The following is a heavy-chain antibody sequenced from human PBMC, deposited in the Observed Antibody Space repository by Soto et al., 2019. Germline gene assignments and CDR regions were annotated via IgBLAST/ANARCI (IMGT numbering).Heavy chain of an antibody. CDR2: IYYSGST. D-gene: IGHD6-6*01. CDR1: GGSISSYY. V-gene: IGHV4-59*08. CDR3: GRQLVRSDAFDI. J-gene: IGHJ3*02. Sequence: SETLSLTCTVSGGSISSYYWSWIRQPPGKGLEWIGYIYYSGSTNYNPSLKSRVTISVDTSKNQFSLKLSSVTAADTAVYYCGRQLVRSDAFDIWGQGTMVTVS.